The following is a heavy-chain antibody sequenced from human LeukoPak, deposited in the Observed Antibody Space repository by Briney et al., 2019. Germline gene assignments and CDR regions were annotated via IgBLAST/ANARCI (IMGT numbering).Heavy chain of an antibody. J-gene: IGHJ4*02. CDR2: INHSGST. V-gene: IGHV4-34*01. Sequence: PSETLSLTCAVYGGSFSGYYWSWIRQPPGKGLEWIGEINHSGSTNYNPSLKSRVTISVDTSKNQFSLKLSSVTAADTAVYYCARGRGSGSPYYFDYWGQGTLVTVSS. CDR3: ARGRGSGSPYYFDY. D-gene: IGHD3-10*01. CDR1: GGSFSGYY.